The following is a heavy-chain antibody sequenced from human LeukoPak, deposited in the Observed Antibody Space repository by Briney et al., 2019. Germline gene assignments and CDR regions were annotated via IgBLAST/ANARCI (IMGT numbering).Heavy chain of an antibody. J-gene: IGHJ4*02. CDR3: ARRGAVASEIDY. V-gene: IGHV7-4-1*02. CDR2: INTNTGNP. CDR1: GYTFTYYA. Sequence: GASVKVSCKASGYTFTYYAMNWVRQSPGLGLEWMGWINTNTGNPTYAQGFTGRVVFSLDTSVNTVHLHINSLKAVDTAAHFFARRGAVASEIDYWGQGTLVTVSS. D-gene: IGHD6-19*01.